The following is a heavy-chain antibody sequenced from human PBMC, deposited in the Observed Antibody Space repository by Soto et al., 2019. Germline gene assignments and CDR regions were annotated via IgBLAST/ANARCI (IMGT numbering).Heavy chain of an antibody. Sequence: QVQLQQWGAGLLKPSQTLSLTCAVSGESLSGNYWSRIRQPPGKGLEWIGEISHSGSTNYSPSLKSRVTISIDASKNQFSLKLNSVTAADTATYFCARRPTPQNYYYYMDVWGKGTPVTVSS. J-gene: IGHJ6*03. V-gene: IGHV4-34*02. CDR3: ARRPTPQNYYYYMDV. CDR1: GESLSGNY. CDR2: ISHSGST.